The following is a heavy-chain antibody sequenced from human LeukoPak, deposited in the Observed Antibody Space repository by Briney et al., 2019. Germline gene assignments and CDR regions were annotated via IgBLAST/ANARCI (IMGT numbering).Heavy chain of an antibody. V-gene: IGHV3-7*01. J-gene: IGHJ4*02. CDR1: GLTFSSYW. CDR3: ASHSSSWYGTDY. D-gene: IGHD6-13*01. CDR2: IKQDGSEK. Sequence: PGGSLRLSCAASGLTFSSYWMSWVRQAPGKGLEWVANIKQDGSEKYYVDSVKGRFTISRDNAKNSLYLQMNSLRAEDTAVYYCASHSSSWYGTDYWGQGTLVTVSS.